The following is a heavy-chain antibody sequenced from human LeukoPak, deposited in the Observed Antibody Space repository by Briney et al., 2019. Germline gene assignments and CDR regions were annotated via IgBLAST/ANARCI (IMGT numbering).Heavy chain of an antibody. CDR2: IYTSGST. D-gene: IGHD6-13*01. CDR3: ARDGYSSSWYWFDP. Sequence: SETLSLTCTVSGGSISSYYWSWIRQPAGKGLEWIGRIYTSGSTNYNPSLKSRVTVSVDTSKNQFSLKLSSVTAADTAVYYCARDGYSSSWYWFDPWGQGTLVTVSS. J-gene: IGHJ5*02. V-gene: IGHV4-4*07. CDR1: GGSISSYY.